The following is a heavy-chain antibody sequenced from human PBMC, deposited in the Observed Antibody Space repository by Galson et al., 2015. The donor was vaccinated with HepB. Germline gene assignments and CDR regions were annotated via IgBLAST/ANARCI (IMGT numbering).Heavy chain of an antibody. Sequence: SLRLSCAASGFTFSSYAMHWVRQAPGKGLEWVAVISYDGSNKYYADSVKGRFTISRDNSKNTLYLQMNSLRAEDTAVYYCASGGGLDSSGYYPDYWGQGTLVTVSS. CDR3: ASGGGLDSSGYYPDY. V-gene: IGHV3-30-3*01. J-gene: IGHJ4*02. CDR2: ISYDGSNK. CDR1: GFTFSSYA. D-gene: IGHD3-22*01.